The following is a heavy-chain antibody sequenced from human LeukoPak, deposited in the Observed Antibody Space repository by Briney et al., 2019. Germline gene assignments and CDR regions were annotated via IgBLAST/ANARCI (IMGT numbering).Heavy chain of an antibody. J-gene: IGHJ4*02. V-gene: IGHV3-53*01. CDR1: GFTVSSNY. CDR3: ARDEGSSGGSCYS. Sequence: GGSLRLSCAASGFTVSSNYMSWVRQAPGKGLEWVSVIYSGGSTYYADSVKGRFTISRDNSKNSLYLQMNSLRAEDTAVYYCARDEGSSGGSCYSWGQGTLVTVSS. D-gene: IGHD2-15*01. CDR2: IYSGGST.